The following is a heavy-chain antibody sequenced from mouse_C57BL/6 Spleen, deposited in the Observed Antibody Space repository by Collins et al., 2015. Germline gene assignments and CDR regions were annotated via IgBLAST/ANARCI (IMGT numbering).Heavy chain of an antibody. CDR3: ARMTGYGSRGYFDV. Sequence: QVQLKQSGPGLVQASQSLPINCTVSGFSLTDYGVHWVRQSPGKGLEWLGGVWSGGSTDYNVGFISRLSISRDNSKSQVFFKMSSLQPDDTAMYYCARMTGYGSRGYFDVWGTGTTVTVSS. J-gene: IGHJ1*03. V-gene: IGHV2-2*01. D-gene: IGHD1-1*01. CDR2: VWSGGST. CDR1: GFSLTDYG.